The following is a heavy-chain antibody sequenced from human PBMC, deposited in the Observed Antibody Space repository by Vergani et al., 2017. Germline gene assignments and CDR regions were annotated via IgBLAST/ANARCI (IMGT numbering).Heavy chain of an antibody. CDR1: GYTFTSYG. Sequence: QVQLVQSGAEVKKPGASVKVSCKASGYTFTSYGISWVRQAPGQGLEWMGWISAYNGNTNYAQKFQGRVTMTRDTSISTAYMELSRLRSDDTAVYYCARDPSIAVAGSKDYWGQGTLVTVSS. CDR3: ARDPSIAVAGSKDY. CDR2: ISAYNGNT. V-gene: IGHV1-18*04. D-gene: IGHD6-19*01. J-gene: IGHJ4*02.